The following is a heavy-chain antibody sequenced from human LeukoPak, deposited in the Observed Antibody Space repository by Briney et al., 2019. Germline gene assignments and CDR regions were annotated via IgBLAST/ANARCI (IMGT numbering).Heavy chain of an antibody. CDR2: INPNSGGT. V-gene: IGHV1-2*02. D-gene: IGHD2-2*01. CDR3: ARVGYCSSTSCYGGFDY. CDR1: GYTFTGYY. Sequence: ASVKVSCKASGYTFTGYYMHWVRQAPGQGLEWMGWINPNSGGTNYAQKFQSRVTMTRDTSISTAYMELSRLGSDDTAVYYCARVGYCSSTSCYGGFDYWGQGTLVTVSS. J-gene: IGHJ4*02.